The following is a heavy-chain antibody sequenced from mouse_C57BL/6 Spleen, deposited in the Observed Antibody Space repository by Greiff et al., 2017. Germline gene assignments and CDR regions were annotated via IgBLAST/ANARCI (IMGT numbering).Heavy chain of an antibody. D-gene: IGHD2-1*01. Sequence: QVQLQQSGPELVKPGASVKISCKASGYAFSSSWMNWVKQRPGKGLEWIGRIYPGDGDTNYNGKFKGKATLTADKSSSTAYMQLSSLTSEDSAVYFCARDGKRDYAMDYWGQGTSVTVSS. CDR2: IYPGDGDT. J-gene: IGHJ4*01. CDR3: ARDGKRDYAMDY. V-gene: IGHV1-82*01. CDR1: GYAFSSSW.